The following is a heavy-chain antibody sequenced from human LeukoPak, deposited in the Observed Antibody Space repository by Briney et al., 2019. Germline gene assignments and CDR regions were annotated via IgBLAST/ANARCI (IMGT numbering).Heavy chain of an antibody. CDR3: ARVAPYCSSTSCYFNY. D-gene: IGHD2-2*01. V-gene: IGHV1-69*06. CDR2: IIPIFGTA. Sequence: SVKVSCKASGGTFSSYAISWVRQAPGQGLEWMGGIIPIFGTANYAQKFQGRVTITADKSTSTAYMEVSSLRSEDTAVYYCARVAPYCSSTSCYFNYWGQGTLVTVSS. J-gene: IGHJ4*02. CDR1: GGTFSSYA.